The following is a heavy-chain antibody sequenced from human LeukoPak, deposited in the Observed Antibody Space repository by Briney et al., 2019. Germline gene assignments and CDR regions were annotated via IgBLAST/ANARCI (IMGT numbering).Heavy chain of an antibody. CDR2: INHSGST. V-gene: IGHV4-34*01. Sequence: PSETLSLTCAVYGGSFSGYYWSWIRQPPGKGLEWIGEINHSGSTNYNPSLKSRVTISVDTSKNQFSLKLSSVTAADTAVYYCARGGWGDNTVTTSGSLGDFLDYWGQGTLVTVSS. D-gene: IGHD4-11*01. CDR3: ARGGWGDNTVTTSGSLGDFLDY. J-gene: IGHJ4*02. CDR1: GGSFSGYY.